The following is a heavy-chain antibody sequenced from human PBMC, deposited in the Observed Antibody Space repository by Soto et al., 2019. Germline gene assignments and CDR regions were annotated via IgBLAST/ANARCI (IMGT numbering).Heavy chain of an antibody. V-gene: IGHV4-59*13. J-gene: IGHJ5*02. Sequence: PSETLSLTCTVSGDSISSYYWSWFRQPPGKGLEWIEYFSHSGSTNYSPSLKSRVTISVDTSRNQFSLKLSSVTAAGTAVYYCARAGCSRTSCYTGWFDPWGQGTLVTVSS. D-gene: IGHD2-2*02. CDR1: GDSISSYY. CDR2: FSHSGST. CDR3: ARAGCSRTSCYTGWFDP.